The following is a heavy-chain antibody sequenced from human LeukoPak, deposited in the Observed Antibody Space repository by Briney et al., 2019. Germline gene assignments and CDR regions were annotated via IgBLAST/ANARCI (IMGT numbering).Heavy chain of an antibody. D-gene: IGHD3-22*01. V-gene: IGHV1-18*01. J-gene: IGHJ4*02. CDR2: ISAYNGNT. CDR3: ARDLPRSCDSSGYYPNFDY. Sequence: ASVKVSCKASGYTFTSYGISWVRQAPGQGLEWMGWISAYNGNTNYAQKLQGRVTMTTDTSTSTAYMELRSLRSDDTAVYYCARDLPRSCDSSGYYPNFDYWGQGTLVTVSS. CDR1: GYTFTSYG.